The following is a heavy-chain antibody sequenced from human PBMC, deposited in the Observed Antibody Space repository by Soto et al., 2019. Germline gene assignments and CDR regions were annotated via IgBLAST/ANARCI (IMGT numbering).Heavy chain of an antibody. D-gene: IGHD6-13*01. CDR2: ISSSSSYI. Sequence: GGSLRLSCAASGFTFSSYSMNWVRRAPGKGLEWVSSISSSSSYIYYADSVKGRFTISRDNAKNSLYLQMNSLRAEDTAVYYRARDQPGTVFDYWGQGTLVTVSS. CDR1: GFTFSSYS. V-gene: IGHV3-21*01. J-gene: IGHJ4*02. CDR3: ARDQPGTVFDY.